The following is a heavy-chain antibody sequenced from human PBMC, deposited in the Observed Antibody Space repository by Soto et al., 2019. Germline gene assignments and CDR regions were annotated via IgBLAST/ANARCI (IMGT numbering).Heavy chain of an antibody. J-gene: IGHJ4*02. Sequence: GGSLLVCCASSVFIFSDHYMYWVRQAPGKGLDWVGLDRNKVNSYITDHAASVRGRFTISRDDSRDSLYLQMNSLKTEDTAVYYCARLMGTSFDYWGQGTMVTVSS. V-gene: IGHV3-72*01. CDR3: ARLMGTSFDY. CDR2: DRNKVNSYIT. D-gene: IGHD2-8*01. CDR1: VFIFSDHY.